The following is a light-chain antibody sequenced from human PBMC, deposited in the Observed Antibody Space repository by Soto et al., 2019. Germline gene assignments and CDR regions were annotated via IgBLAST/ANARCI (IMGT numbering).Light chain of an antibody. CDR1: QSVSSSY. V-gene: IGKV3-20*01. Sequence: EIVLTQAPGTLYLSPGERATLSCRASQSVSSSYLAWYQQKPGQAPRLLIYSTSSRATGIPDRFSGSGSGTDCTLTISRLEPEDLVLYYCQQYGSSALTFGGGTKVEIK. J-gene: IGKJ4*02. CDR2: STS. CDR3: QQYGSSALT.